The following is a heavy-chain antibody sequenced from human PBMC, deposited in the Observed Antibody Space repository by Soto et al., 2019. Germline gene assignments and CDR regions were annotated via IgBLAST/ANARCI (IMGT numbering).Heavy chain of an antibody. CDR2: ISSSSSTI. V-gene: IGHV3-48*01. D-gene: IGHD3-22*01. CDR3: ARDLRGLLDPADSEYYYDSSGYYY. CDR1: GFTFSSYS. J-gene: IGHJ4*02. Sequence: GGSLRLSCAASGFTFSSYSMNWVRQAPGKGLEWVSYISSSSSTIYYADSVKGRYTISRDNAKNSLYLQMNSLRAEDKAVYYCARDLRGLLDPADSEYYYDSSGYYYWGQGTLVTVS.